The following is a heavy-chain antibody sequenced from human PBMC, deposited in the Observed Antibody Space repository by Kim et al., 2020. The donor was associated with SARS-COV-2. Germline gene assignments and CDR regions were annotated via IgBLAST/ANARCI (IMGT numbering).Heavy chain of an antibody. V-gene: IGHV5-51*01. D-gene: IGHD1-26*01. J-gene: IGHJ5*02. Sequence: GESLKISCKGSGYSFTSYWIGWVRQMPGKGLEWMGIIYPGDSDTRYSPSFQGQVTISADKSISTAYLQWSSLKASDTAMYYCARQPSREPYPQYNWFDPWGQGTLVTVSS. CDR3: ARQPSREPYPQYNWFDP. CDR2: IYPGDSDT. CDR1: GYSFTSYW.